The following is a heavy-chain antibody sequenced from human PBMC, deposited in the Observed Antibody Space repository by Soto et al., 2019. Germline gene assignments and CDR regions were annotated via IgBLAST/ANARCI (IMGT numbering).Heavy chain of an antibody. D-gene: IGHD6-13*01. J-gene: IGHJ6*02. V-gene: IGHV3-21*01. CDR1: GFTFSSYS. CDR3: ARDPAHQAAAGMSGMDV. CDR2: ISSSSSYI. Sequence: EVQLVESGGGLVKPGGSLRLSCAASGFTFSSYSMNWVRQAPGKGLEWVSSISSSSSYIYYADSVKGRFTITRDNAKNSLYLQMNSRRAEDTAVYYCARDPAHQAAAGMSGMDVWGQGTTVTVSS.